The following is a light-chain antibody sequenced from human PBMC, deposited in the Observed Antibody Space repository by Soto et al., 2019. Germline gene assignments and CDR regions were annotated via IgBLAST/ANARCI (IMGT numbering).Light chain of an antibody. J-gene: IGKJ1*01. V-gene: IGKV3-20*01. Sequence: EIVLTQSPGTLSLSPGERATLSCRASQSVSSSYLAWYQQKPGQAPRLLIYGASSRATGIPDRFSGSGSGTDFTLTISRLEAEDFAVYYCQQYGSSPRGTFGQGTKVEIK. CDR3: QQYGSSPRGT. CDR1: QSVSSSY. CDR2: GAS.